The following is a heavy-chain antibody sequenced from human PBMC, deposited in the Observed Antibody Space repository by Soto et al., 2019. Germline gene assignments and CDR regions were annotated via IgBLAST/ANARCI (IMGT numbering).Heavy chain of an antibody. CDR3: ARGVVLIPAAVNWFDP. CDR2: ISHSGYT. D-gene: IGHD2-2*01. J-gene: IGHJ5*02. CDR1: GDSITSTNW. V-gene: IGHV4-4*02. Sequence: SETLSLTCDVSGDSITSTNWWSWVRRPPGKGLEWIGQISHSGYTNYNPSLKSRVIISVDKSKNQFSLKLTSLTAADTAVYSCARGVVLIPAAVNWFDPWGQGTLVTVSS.